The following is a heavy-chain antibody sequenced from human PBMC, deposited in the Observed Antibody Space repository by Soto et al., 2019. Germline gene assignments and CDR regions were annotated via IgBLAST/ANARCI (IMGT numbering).Heavy chain of an antibody. V-gene: IGHV4-39*01. J-gene: IGHJ4*02. D-gene: IGHD6-19*01. CDR2: VYYSGSA. CDR3: VRHAPYRSGWANRNDY. CDR1: GASISSSTFY. Sequence: QLQLQESGPGLVKPSETLSLTCTVSGASISSSTFYWGWIRQPPGKGLEWIGTVYYSGSAYYNPSPNSRLTIPVAPSKNQLSLKLSSVTAADTALYYCVRHAPYRSGWANRNDYWGQGTLVTVSS.